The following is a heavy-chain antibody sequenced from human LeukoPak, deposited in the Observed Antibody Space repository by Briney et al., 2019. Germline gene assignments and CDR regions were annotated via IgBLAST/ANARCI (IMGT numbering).Heavy chain of an antibody. CDR2: ISWNSGSI. CDR3: AKALDILTGYFPGSFDY. Sequence: GGSLRLSCAASGFTFDDYAMHWVRQAPGKGLGWVSGISWNSGSIGYADSVKGRFTISRDNAKNSLYLQMNSLRAEDTALYYCAKALDILTGYFPGSFDYWGQGTLVTVSS. V-gene: IGHV3-9*01. D-gene: IGHD3-9*01. CDR1: GFTFDDYA. J-gene: IGHJ4*02.